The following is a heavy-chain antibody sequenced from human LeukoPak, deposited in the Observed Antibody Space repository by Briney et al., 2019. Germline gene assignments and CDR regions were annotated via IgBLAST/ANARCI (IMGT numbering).Heavy chain of an antibody. J-gene: IGHJ4*02. Sequence: GESLQISCQGSGYSFTSYWIGWVRQVPGKGLEWMGIIYPGDSDTGYSPSFQGQVTISADNSINTAYLQWSSLKASDTAMYYCARRVVGATTRHFDYWGQGTLVTVSS. CDR3: ARRVVGATTRHFDY. D-gene: IGHD1-26*01. CDR2: IYPGDSDT. CDR1: GYSFTSYW. V-gene: IGHV5-51*01.